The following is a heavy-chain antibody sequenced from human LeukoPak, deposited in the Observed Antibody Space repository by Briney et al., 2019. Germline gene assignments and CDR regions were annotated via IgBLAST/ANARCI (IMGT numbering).Heavy chain of an antibody. CDR3: ARRGSGWEFDY. CDR2: IRSNGGST. D-gene: IGHD6-19*01. CDR1: GFTLSSHS. V-gene: IGHV3-64*01. Sequence: GGSLRLSCVASGFTLSSHSMHWVRQAPGKGLEYVSGIRSNGGSTYFAKSVKGRFTISRDHSKNTLDLQMGSLRAEDMAVYYCARRGSGWEFDYWGQGTLVTVSS. J-gene: IGHJ4*02.